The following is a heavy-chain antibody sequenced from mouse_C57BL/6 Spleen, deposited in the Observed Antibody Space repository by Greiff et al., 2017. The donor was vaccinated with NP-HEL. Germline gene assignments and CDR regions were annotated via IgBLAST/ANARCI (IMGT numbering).Heavy chain of an antibody. D-gene: IGHD1-3*01. CDR3: ARSSGNWFAY. Sequence: VKLMESGAELVRPGASVKLSCKASGYTFTDYYINWVKQRPGQGLEWIARIYPGSGNTYYNEKFKGKATLTAEKSSSTAYMQLRSLTSEDSAVYFCARSSGNWFAYWGQGTLVTVSA. V-gene: IGHV1-76*01. CDR2: IYPGSGNT. J-gene: IGHJ3*01. CDR1: GYTFTDYY.